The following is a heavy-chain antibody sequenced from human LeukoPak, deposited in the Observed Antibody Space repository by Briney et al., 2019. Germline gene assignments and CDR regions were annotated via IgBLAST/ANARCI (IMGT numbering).Heavy chain of an antibody. CDR2: IYYSGST. V-gene: IGHV4-39*01. Sequence: SSETLSLTCTVSGGSISSSNSHWGWIRQPPGKGLEWIGSIYYSGSTYYNPSLKNRVTISIDTSKNLFSLKLSSVTAADTAVYYCARHITMVRGSRHFDYWGQGTLVTVSS. CDR1: GGSISSSNSH. J-gene: IGHJ4*02. D-gene: IGHD3-10*01. CDR3: ARHITMVRGSRHFDY.